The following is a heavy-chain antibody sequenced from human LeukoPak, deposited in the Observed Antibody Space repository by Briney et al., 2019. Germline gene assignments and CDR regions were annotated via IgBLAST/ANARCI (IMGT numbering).Heavy chain of an antibody. CDR3: ARALVVPTALDY. J-gene: IGHJ4*02. CDR2: ISSSGSTV. Sequence: PGGSLRLSCAASGFTFSDYSMSWFRQAPGKGLEWVSYISSSGSTVYYAAPMKGRITISRDNNNNSLFMQMNSLRAENTTVYYCARALVVPTALDYWGQGTLVIVSS. D-gene: IGHD2-2*01. V-gene: IGHV3-11*04. CDR1: GFTFSDYS.